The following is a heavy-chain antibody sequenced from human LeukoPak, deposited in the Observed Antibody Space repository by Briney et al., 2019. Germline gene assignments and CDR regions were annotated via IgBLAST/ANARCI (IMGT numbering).Heavy chain of an antibody. V-gene: IGHV3-48*01. CDR3: ARDVGYCSGGSCYRWFAS. CDR2: ISIGSVVI. J-gene: IGHJ5*01. CDR1: GFTFSTFS. Sequence: AGGSLRLSCAASGFTFSTFSMSWVRQAPGKGLEWISYISIGSVVIYYADSVKGRFTTSRDDAWNSVSLQMNSLRADDSAVYYCARDVGYCSGGSCYRWFASWGQGTLVTVSS. D-gene: IGHD2-15*01.